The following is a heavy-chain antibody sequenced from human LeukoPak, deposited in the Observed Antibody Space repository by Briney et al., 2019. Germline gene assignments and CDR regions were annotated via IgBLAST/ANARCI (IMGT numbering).Heavy chain of an antibody. Sequence: GGSLRLSCAASGFTVSSNYMSWVRQAPGKGLEWVSRINSDGSSTSYADSVKGRFTISRDNAKNTLYLQMNSLRAEDTAVYYCTKDRTSYGGGDYWGQGTLVTVSS. CDR2: INSDGSST. J-gene: IGHJ4*02. CDR1: GFTVSSNY. D-gene: IGHD3-10*01. CDR3: TKDRTSYGGGDY. V-gene: IGHV3-74*01.